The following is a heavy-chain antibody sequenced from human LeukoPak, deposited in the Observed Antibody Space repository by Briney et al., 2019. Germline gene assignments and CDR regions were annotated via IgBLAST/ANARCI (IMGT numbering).Heavy chain of an antibody. CDR1: GVSISSNY. CDR2: IYYSGSN. Sequence: SENLSLTCTVSGVSISSNYWSWIRQPQGKGLEWIGYIYYSGSNKYNPSLKSRVAIAIDTSKNQFSLKLNSVTTADTAVYYCASSLPYPCGGVRWGAFDLWGQGTLVPVSS. J-gene: IGHJ3*01. D-gene: IGHD2-21*01. CDR3: ASSLPYPCGGVRWGAFDL. V-gene: IGHV4-59*01.